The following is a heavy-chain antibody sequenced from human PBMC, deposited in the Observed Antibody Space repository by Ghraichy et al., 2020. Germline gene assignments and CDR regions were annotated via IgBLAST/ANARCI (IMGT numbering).Heavy chain of an antibody. Sequence: GGSLRLSCAASGFTFSTSAMGWVRQTPGKGLEWVSGISVTGGSTYYADSVKGRFTISRDNSKNTLYLQMNSLRADDTAVYYCAKAYYMFRGLFVSFLNWSQGTVFTFSS. CDR3: AKAYYMFRGLFVSFLN. D-gene: IGHD1-26*01. CDR1: GFTFSTSA. J-gene: IGHJ4*02. V-gene: IGHV3-23*01. CDR2: ISVTGGST.